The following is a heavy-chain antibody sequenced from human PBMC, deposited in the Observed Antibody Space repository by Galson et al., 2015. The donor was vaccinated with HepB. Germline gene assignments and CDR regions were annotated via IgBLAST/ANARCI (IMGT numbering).Heavy chain of an antibody. CDR3: TTDVGLAVTAIYTTDFDY. CDR1: GFTFSNAW. CDR2: IKSKTDGGTT. J-gene: IGHJ4*02. D-gene: IGHD2-21*02. V-gene: IGHV3-15*07. Sequence: SLRLSCAASGFTFSNAWMNWVRQAPGKGLEWVGRIKSKTDGGTTDYAAPVKGRFTISRDDSKNTLYLQMNSLKTEDTAVYYCTTDVGLAVTAIYTTDFDYWGQGTLVTVSS.